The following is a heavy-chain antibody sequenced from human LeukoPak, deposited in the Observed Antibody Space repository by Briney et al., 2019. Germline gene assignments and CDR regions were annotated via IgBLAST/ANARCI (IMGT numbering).Heavy chain of an antibody. CDR2: IYYSGST. V-gene: IGHV4-59*01. J-gene: IGHJ5*02. CDR3: ARDLPNYYDSSGYVWSGAFDP. D-gene: IGHD3-22*01. CDR1: GGSISSYY. Sequence: SETLSLTCTVSGGSISSYYWSWIRQPPGKGLEWIGYIYYSGSTNYNPSLKSRVTISVDTSKNQFSPELSSVTAADTAVYYCARDLPNYYDSSGYVWSGAFDPWGQGTLVTVSS.